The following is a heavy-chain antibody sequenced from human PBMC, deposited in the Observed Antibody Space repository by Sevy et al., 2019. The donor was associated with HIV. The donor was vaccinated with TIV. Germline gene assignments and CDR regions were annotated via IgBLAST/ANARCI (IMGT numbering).Heavy chain of an antibody. CDR1: GFTFSSYS. CDR2: ISSSSSHI. J-gene: IGHJ6*03. Sequence: LGGSLRLSCAASGFTFSSYSMNWVRQAPGKGLEWVSSISSSSSHIYYADSVKGRFTISRDNAKNSLYLQMNSLRAEDTAVYYCAGLRYYYYMDVWGKGTTVTVSS. CDR3: AGLRYYYYMDV. V-gene: IGHV3-21*01.